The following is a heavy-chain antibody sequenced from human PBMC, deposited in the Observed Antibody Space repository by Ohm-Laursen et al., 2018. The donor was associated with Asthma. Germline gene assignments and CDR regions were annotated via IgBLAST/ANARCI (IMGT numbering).Heavy chain of an antibody. CDR3: ARDAYGDYQYYFDS. CDR2: ISSSSTI. D-gene: IGHD4-17*01. V-gene: IGHV3-48*01. J-gene: IGHJ4*02. CDR1: GFTFSSYS. Sequence: GSLRLSCAASGFTFSSYSMNWVRQAPGKGLEWVSYISSSSTIYYADSVKGRFTISRDNAKNSLYLQMNSLRAEDTAVYYCARDAYGDYQYYFDSWGQGTLVTVSS.